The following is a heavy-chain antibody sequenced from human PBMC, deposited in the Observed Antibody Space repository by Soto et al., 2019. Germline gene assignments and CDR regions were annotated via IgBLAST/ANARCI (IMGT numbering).Heavy chain of an antibody. Sequence: SQTLLLTCAITGDSVSSNSAAWNWIRQSPSRGLEWLGRTYYRPKWYNDYAVSVKGRITINPDTSKKQFSLQLNSVTPEDTAVYYCARWIQGAHAFEIWGQGTMVTVSS. J-gene: IGHJ3*02. V-gene: IGHV6-1*01. D-gene: IGHD3-10*01. CDR1: GDSVSSNSAA. CDR2: TYYRPKWYN. CDR3: ARWIQGAHAFEI.